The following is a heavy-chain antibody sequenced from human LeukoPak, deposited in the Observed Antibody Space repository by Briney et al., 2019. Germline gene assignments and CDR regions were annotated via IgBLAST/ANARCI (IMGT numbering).Heavy chain of an antibody. CDR1: GFTFSSYG. V-gene: IGHV3-30*02. D-gene: IGHD5-18*01. CDR2: IRYDGSNK. Sequence: PGGSLRLSCAASGFTFSSYGMHWVRQAPGKGLEWVAFIRYDGSNKYYADSVKGRFTISRDNSKNTLYLQMNSLRAEDTAVYYCAKARGYSYGHRGDYFDYWGQGTLVTVSS. J-gene: IGHJ4*02. CDR3: AKARGYSYGHRGDYFDY.